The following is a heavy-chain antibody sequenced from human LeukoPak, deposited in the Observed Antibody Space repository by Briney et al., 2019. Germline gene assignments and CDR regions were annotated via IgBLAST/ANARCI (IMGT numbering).Heavy chain of an antibody. D-gene: IGHD6-19*01. Sequence: SETLSLTCTVSGGSLSSSSYYWGWIRQPPGKGLEWIGSIYYSGSTYYNPSLKSRVTISVDTSKNQFSLKLSSVTAADTAVYYCARNSGIAVAGSVKYDYWGQGTLVTVSS. CDR3: ARNSGIAVAGSVKYDY. CDR1: GGSLSSSSYY. CDR2: IYYSGST. J-gene: IGHJ4*02. V-gene: IGHV4-39*01.